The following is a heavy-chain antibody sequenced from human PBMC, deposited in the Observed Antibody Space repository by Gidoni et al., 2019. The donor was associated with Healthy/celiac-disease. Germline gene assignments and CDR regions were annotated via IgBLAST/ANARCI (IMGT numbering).Heavy chain of an antibody. J-gene: IGHJ6*02. D-gene: IGHD3-10*01. CDR3: ARDLVGSVADYYGMDV. CDR1: GFTVSSNY. CDR2: IYSGGST. V-gene: IGHV3-53*01. Sequence: EVQLVESGGGLIQPGGSLRLSCAASGFTVSSNYMSWVSQAPGKGLEWVSVIYSGGSTYYAYSVKGRFTISRDNSKNTLYLQMNSLRAEDTAVYYCARDLVGSVADYYGMDVWCQGTTVTVSS.